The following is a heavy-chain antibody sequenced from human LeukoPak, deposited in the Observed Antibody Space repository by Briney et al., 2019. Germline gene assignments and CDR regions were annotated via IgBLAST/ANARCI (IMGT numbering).Heavy chain of an antibody. CDR3: ARDSDSSGWKDAFDI. D-gene: IGHD6-19*01. CDR1: GYSISSGYY. J-gene: IGHJ3*02. CDR2: IYRSGTT. V-gene: IGHV4-38-2*02. Sequence: PSETLSLTCTVSGYSISSGYYWGWVRQPPGKGLEWIGSIYRSGTTYYNPSLKSRVTISVDTSKNQFSLKLSSVTAADTAVYYCARDSDSSGWKDAFDIWGQGTMVTVSS.